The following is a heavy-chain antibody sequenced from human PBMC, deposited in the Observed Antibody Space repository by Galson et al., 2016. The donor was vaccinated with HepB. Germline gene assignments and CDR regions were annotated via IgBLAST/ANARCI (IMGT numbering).Heavy chain of an antibody. V-gene: IGHV6-1*01. J-gene: IGHJ4*02. Sequence: CAISGDSVSSNSAAWHWIRQSPSRGLEWLGRTYYSSKWFNDYAVSVRSRITINLDTSRNQFSLQLNSVTPEDTAVYYCARGWLRLGFDYWGQGTLVTVSS. CDR1: GDSVSSNSAA. D-gene: IGHD5-12*01. CDR3: ARGWLRLGFDY. CDR2: TYYSSKWFN.